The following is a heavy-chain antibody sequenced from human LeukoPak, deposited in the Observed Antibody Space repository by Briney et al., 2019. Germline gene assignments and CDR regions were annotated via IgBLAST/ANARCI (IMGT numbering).Heavy chain of an antibody. Sequence: GGSLRLSCAASEFTFSSYWMHWVRQAPGKGLVWVSRIKSDGSSTTYTNSMTGPFSLSRDHAKNPPYLQMNSLTAEDKAVYYCERGVYCGGDCPIPNSLYWGGGTLVSVSS. CDR2: IKSDGSST. J-gene: IGHJ4*02. V-gene: IGHV3-74*01. CDR1: EFTFSSYW. CDR3: ERGVYCGGDCPIPNSLY. D-gene: IGHD2-21*01.